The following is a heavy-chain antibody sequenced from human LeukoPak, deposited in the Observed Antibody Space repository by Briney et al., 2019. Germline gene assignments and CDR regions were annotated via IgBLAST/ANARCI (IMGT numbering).Heavy chain of an antibody. CDR2: ISGGGDNI. V-gene: IGHV3-11*04. Sequence: GGSLRLSCAASGFRFSDYYMTWIRQAPGKGLEWISYISGGGDNIYYTDSVKGRFTISRDNAKDSVYLQMNSLRVEDTAVYYCAVKGGYNDLDAPFDYWGPGTLVTVSS. D-gene: IGHD5-12*01. CDR3: AVKGGYNDLDAPFDY. CDR1: GFRFSDYY. J-gene: IGHJ4*02.